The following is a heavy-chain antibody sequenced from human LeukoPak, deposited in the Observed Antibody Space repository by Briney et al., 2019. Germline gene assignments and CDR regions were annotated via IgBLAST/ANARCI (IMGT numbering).Heavy chain of an antibody. V-gene: IGHV4-34*01. Sequence: PSETLSLTCAVSGASFSGYNWSWVRHPPGKGLECSGEINDGGTTNYNTSLKSRVSISIDRSKNHFYLILTSVTAADTATYYCARSFYSNYDKWFDPWGQGTLVTVSS. CDR1: GASFSGYN. CDR3: ARSFYSNYDKWFDP. J-gene: IGHJ5*02. CDR2: INDGGTT. D-gene: IGHD4-11*01.